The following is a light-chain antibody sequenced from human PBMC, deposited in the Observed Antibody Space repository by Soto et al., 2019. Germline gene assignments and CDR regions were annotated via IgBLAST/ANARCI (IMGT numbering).Light chain of an antibody. CDR2: EVS. CDR1: YSDVDGYDY. Sequence: QSLLTQPASVSGSPGQSITISCTGSYSDVDGYDYVSWYQQHPGKAPKLIIFEVSNRPSGVSYRFSGSKSATMASLTISGLQAEDEADYYCRSYSRSSTYVFGTGTKVTVL. J-gene: IGLJ1*01. CDR3: RSYSRSSTYV. V-gene: IGLV2-14*01.